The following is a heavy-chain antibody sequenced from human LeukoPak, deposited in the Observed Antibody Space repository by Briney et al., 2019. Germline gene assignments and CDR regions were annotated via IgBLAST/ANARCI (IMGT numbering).Heavy chain of an antibody. CDR2: IYTSGST. CDR1: GGSISSYY. D-gene: IGHD2-15*01. Sequence: PSETLSLTCTVSGGSISSYYWSWIRQPAGKGLEWIGRIYTSGSTNYNPSLKSRVTMSVDTSKNQFSLKLSSVTAADTAVYYCAGDLQDVVVVAATLGNWFDPWGQGTLVTVSS. CDR3: AGDLQDVVVVAATLGNWFDP. J-gene: IGHJ5*02. V-gene: IGHV4-4*07.